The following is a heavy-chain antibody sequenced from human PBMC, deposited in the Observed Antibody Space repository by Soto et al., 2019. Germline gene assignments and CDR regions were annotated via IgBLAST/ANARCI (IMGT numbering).Heavy chain of an antibody. CDR3: ARGLSYYYDSSGYYPFDY. Sequence: LSLTCTVSGGSISSYYWSWIRQPPGKGLEWIGYIYYSGSTNYNPSLKSRVTISVDTSKNQFSLKLSSVTAADTAVYYCARGLSYYYDSSGYYPFDYWGQGTLVTVSS. CDR2: IYYSGST. J-gene: IGHJ4*02. D-gene: IGHD3-22*01. CDR1: GGSISSYY. V-gene: IGHV4-59*01.